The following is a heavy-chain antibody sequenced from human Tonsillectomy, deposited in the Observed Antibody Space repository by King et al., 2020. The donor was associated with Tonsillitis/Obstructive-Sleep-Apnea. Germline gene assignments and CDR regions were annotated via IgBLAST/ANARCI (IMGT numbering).Heavy chain of an antibody. CDR2: IYWDDDK. D-gene: IGHD6-13*01. V-gene: IGHV2-5*02. J-gene: IGHJ6*03. CDR3: VHRRGGIAASKDRYYYYMDV. CDR1: GFLLSTSGVG. Sequence: TLKESGPTLVKPTQTLTLTCTFSGFLLSTSGVGVGWIRQPPGKALEWLALIYWDDDKRYSPSLKSRLTITKDTSKNQVVLTMTNMDPVDTATYSCVHRRGGIAASKDRYYYYMDVWGKGTTVTVSS.